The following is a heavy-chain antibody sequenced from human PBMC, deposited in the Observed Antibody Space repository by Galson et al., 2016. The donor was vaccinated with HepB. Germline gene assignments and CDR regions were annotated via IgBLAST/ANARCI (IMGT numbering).Heavy chain of an antibody. CDR2: ISDDGSSN. D-gene: IGHD7-27*01. CDR3: ARDLGSNSGRGWFDP. J-gene: IGHJ5*02. Sequence: SLRLSCAVSGFTFSSYGMHWVRQAPGKGLEWVAVISDDGSSNYDVPSVKGRFSISRDNSKDMLYLQMDSLRPEDTAVYYCARDLGSNSGRGWFDPWGQGTLVTVFS. V-gene: IGHV3-30*03. CDR1: GFTFSSYG.